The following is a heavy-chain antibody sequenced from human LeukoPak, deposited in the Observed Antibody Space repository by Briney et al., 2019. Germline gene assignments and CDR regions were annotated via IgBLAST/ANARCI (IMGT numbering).Heavy chain of an antibody. Sequence: ASVKVSCKASGYTFSNYNINWVRQAAGQGLEWMGWMNPNSGNTGYAQRFQGRVTMTRNTSISTAYMELSSLRSEDTAVYYCARGGGIQLWYDYYMDVWGKGTTVTISS. V-gene: IGHV1-8*02. CDR1: GYTFSNYN. J-gene: IGHJ6*03. CDR2: MNPNSGNT. D-gene: IGHD5-18*01. CDR3: ARGGGIQLWYDYYMDV.